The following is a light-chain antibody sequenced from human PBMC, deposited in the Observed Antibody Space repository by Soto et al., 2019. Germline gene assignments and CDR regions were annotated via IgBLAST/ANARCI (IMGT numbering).Light chain of an antibody. CDR3: HVWDSSSEHYG. V-gene: IGLV3-21*02. Sequence: SYELTQPPSVSVAPGQTARITCGGNNIGGKSVHWYQQKPGQAPVLVVYDDSDRPSGITDRFSGSKSGDTATLTVRRVEAGDEADYYCHVWDSSSEHYGLGNANKVT. J-gene: IGLJ1*01. CDR2: DDS. CDR1: NIGGKS.